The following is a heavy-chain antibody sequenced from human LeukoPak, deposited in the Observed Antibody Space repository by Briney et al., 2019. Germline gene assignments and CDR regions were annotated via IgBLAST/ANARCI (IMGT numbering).Heavy chain of an antibody. CDR3: VKDLSGSFSFDQ. D-gene: IGHD1-26*01. Sequence: PGGSLRLSCSASGFTFSYCSMHWVRQAPGKGLEYVSAINGNGDDTYYADSVKGRFTISRDNSKNTLYLQMSSLRVEDTAVYYCVKDLSGSFSFDQWGQGTLVTVSS. CDR2: INGNGDDT. V-gene: IGHV3-64D*06. J-gene: IGHJ4*02. CDR1: GFTFSYCS.